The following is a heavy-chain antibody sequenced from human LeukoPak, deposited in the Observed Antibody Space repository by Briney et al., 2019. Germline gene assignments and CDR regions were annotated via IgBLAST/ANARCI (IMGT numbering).Heavy chain of an antibody. CDR3: ARQRRRATVTTLTSSVDYGMDV. J-gene: IGHJ6*04. Sequence: GASVKVSCKASGGTFSSYAISWVRQAPGQGLEWMGGIIPIFGTANYAQKFQGRVTITADKSTSTAYMELSSLRSEDTAGYYCARQRRRATVTTLTSSVDYGMDVWGKGTTVTVSS. V-gene: IGHV1-69*06. CDR2: IIPIFGTA. D-gene: IGHD4-17*01. CDR1: GGTFSSYA.